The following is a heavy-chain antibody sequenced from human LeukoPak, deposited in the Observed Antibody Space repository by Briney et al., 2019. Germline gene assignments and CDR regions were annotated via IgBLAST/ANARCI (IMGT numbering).Heavy chain of an antibody. D-gene: IGHD6-13*01. CDR2: ISWDGGTT. CDR3: AKDTLRSSSWDFDY. J-gene: IGHJ4*02. V-gene: IGHV3-43D*03. CDR1: GFTFDDYA. Sequence: GGSLRLSCAASGFTFDDYAMHWFRKAPGKGLDWVSLISWDGGTTYYVDSVKGRFTISRDNSKNSLYLQMNSLRAEDTALYYCAKDTLRSSSWDFDYWGQGTLVTVSS.